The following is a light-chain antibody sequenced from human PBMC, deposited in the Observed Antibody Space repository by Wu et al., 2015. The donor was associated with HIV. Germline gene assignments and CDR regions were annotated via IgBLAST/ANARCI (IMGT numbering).Light chain of an antibody. CDR3: QQYNSGPYS. CDR1: QVISTY. Sequence: IQLTQSPSSLSASVGDRVTLTCRASQVISTYLAWYQQKPGEAPKLLIYEAPTLQSGVPSRFSGSGSGTDFTLTINSLQPDDFATYHCQQYNSGPYSFGQGTKLEIK. V-gene: IGKV1-9*01. CDR2: EAP. J-gene: IGKJ2*03.